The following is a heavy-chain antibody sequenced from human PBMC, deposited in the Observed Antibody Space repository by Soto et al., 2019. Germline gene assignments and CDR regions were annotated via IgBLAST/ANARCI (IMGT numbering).Heavy chain of an antibody. CDR3: AKDFKVSGSYYGSLNYYYGMDV. J-gene: IGHJ6*02. D-gene: IGHD3-10*01. V-gene: IGHV3-30*18. CDR2: ISYDGSLK. CDR1: GFTFSSYG. Sequence: GGSLRLSCAASGFTFSSYGMHWVGQAPGKGLEWVAIISYDGSLKYYADSVKGRFTISRDNSKSALYLQMNSLRPEDTAVYYCAKDFKVSGSYYGSLNYYYGMDVWGQGTTVTVSS.